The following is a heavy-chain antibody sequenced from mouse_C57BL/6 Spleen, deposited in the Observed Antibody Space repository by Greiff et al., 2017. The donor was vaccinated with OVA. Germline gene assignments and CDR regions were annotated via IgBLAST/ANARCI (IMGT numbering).Heavy chain of an antibody. CDR2: IRLKSDNYAT. V-gene: IGHV6-3*01. D-gene: IGHD1-1*01. Sequence: DVMLVESGGGLVQPGGSMKLSCVASGFTFSNYWMNWVRQSPEKGLEWVAQIRLKSDNYATHYAESVKGRFTISRDDSKSSVYLQMNNLRAEDTGIYYCTADGSSYVGYFDVWGTGTTVTVSS. CDR1: GFTFSNYW. J-gene: IGHJ1*03. CDR3: TADGSSYVGYFDV.